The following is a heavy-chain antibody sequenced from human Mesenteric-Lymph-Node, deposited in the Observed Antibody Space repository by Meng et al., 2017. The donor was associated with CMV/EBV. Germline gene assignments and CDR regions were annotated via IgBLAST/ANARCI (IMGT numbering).Heavy chain of an antibody. CDR3: ARRGNYESDYSEY. V-gene: IGHV4-39*01. CDR1: GDSISNNTYD. Sequence: QLQLQVSGQVLVKPAGTLSLSCIFSGDSISNNTYDWTWSRPPPGKGLEWIGSVQHSGTTYYHPSLKGILTISVDTSANLFSLRLTTVTAADTATYYCARRGNYESDYSEYWGQGTLVTVSS. CDR2: VQHSGTT. J-gene: IGHJ4*02. D-gene: IGHD3-22*01.